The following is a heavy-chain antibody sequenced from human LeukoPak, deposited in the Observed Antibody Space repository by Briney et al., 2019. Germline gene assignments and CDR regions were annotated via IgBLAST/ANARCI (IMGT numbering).Heavy chain of an antibody. D-gene: IGHD3-22*01. CDR1: GYTFTSYD. J-gene: IGHJ4*02. CDR2: MNPNSGNT. Sequence: ASVKVSCKASGYTFTSYDINWVRQATGQGLEWMGWMNPNSGNTGYAQKFQGRVTMTRNTSISTAYMELSSLRSEDTAVYYCARGRPESGETYYYDSSGYPSYWGQGTLVTVSS. V-gene: IGHV1-8*01. CDR3: ARGRPESGETYYYDSSGYPSY.